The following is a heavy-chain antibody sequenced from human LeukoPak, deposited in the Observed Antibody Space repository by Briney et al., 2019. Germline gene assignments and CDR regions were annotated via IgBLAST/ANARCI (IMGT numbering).Heavy chain of an antibody. J-gene: IGHJ4*02. CDR1: GFTFSDYY. CDR2: ISSSGSTM. CDR3: ARVSSSFDY. V-gene: IGHV3-11*04. D-gene: IGHD6-6*01. Sequence: GGSLRLSCAASGFTFSDYYMSWIRQAPGKGLEWVSYISSSGSTMYYADSVKGRFTISRDNAKNSLYLQMNSLRADDTAGYYGARVSSSFDYWGQGTLVTVSS.